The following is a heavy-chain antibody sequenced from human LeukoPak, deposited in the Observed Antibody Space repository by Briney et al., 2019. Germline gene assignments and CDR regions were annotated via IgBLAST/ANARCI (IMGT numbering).Heavy chain of an antibody. CDR1: GYTFTGYY. CDR3: ARDRPHYYDSSGYWPDY. V-gene: IGHV1-2*02. D-gene: IGHD3-22*01. CDR2: INPNSGGT. J-gene: IGHJ4*02. Sequence: ASVKVSCKASGYTFTGYYMHWVRQAPGQGLEWMGWINPNSGGTNYAQKFQGRVTMTRDTSISTAYMELSRLRSDDTAVYYCARDRPHYYDSSGYWPDYWGQGTLVTVSS.